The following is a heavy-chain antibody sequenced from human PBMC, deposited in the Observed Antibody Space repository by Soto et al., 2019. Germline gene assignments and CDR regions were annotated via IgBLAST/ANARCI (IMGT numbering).Heavy chain of an antibody. CDR3: TTDRGGYSSGWLSFDAFDI. J-gene: IGHJ3*02. CDR2: IKSKTDGGTT. CDR1: GFTFSNAW. D-gene: IGHD6-19*01. V-gene: IGHV3-15*01. Sequence: GGSLRLSCAASGFTFSNAWMSWVRQAPGKGLEWVGRIKSKTDGGTTDYAAPVKGRFTISRDDSKNTLYLQMNSLKTEDTAVYYCTTDRGGYSSGWLSFDAFDIWGQGTMVTVSS.